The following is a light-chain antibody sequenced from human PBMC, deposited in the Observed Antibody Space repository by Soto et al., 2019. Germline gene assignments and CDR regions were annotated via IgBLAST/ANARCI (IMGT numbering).Light chain of an antibody. CDR2: DAS. CDR3: QARGDWPLT. V-gene: IGKV3-11*01. CDR1: QSVRTF. Sequence: EIVLTQSPDTLSLSPGDRATLSCRASQSVRTFLAWYQQKPGQAPRLLIYDASTRATCIPARFSGSGSGTDFTLTISSLEPEDVAVYDCQARGDWPLTFGGGTKVEIK. J-gene: IGKJ4*01.